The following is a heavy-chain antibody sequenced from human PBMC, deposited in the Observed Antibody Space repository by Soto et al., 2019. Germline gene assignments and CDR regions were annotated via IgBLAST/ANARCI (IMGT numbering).Heavy chain of an antibody. CDR2: IKQDGNGK. Sequence: EVQLVDSGGALVQPGESLRLSCAASGFTFSDYLMTWVRQAPGKGLEWGATIKQDGNGKYYVDSVKGRFAISRDNAKTSLYLQLNALRAEDTAVYYCAIGHWLGKWGQGTLVTVSS. D-gene: IGHD6-19*01. J-gene: IGHJ4*02. CDR1: GFTFSDYL. V-gene: IGHV3-7*01. CDR3: AIGHWLGK.